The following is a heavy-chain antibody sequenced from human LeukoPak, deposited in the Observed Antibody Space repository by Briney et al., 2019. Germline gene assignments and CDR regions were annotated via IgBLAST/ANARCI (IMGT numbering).Heavy chain of an antibody. CDR2: IRYDGSTK. CDR3: AKDRSPYSFDY. CDR1: GFGFSGYG. J-gene: IGHJ4*02. Sequence: GGSLRLSCAASGFGFSGYGMHWVRQAPGKELEWVAFIRYDGSTKYYADSVKGRFTISRDNSKNTLYLQMKSLRAEDTAVFYCAKDRSPYSFDYWGQGTLVTVSS. V-gene: IGHV3-30*02.